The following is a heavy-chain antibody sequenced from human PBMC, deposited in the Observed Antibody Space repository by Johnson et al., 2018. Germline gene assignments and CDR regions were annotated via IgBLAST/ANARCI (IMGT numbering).Heavy chain of an antibody. CDR1: GYTFTTYP. CDR3: ARDRSGVRGINAFDI. Sequence: QVQLVQSGAEVKKPGASVKVSCKASGYTFTTYPMHWVRQAPGQRLEWMGWINAGNGNTKYSQKFHVRVIITRDTSASTAYMELSSLRSEDTAVYYCARDRSGVRGINAFDIWGQGTMVTVSS. D-gene: IGHD3-10*01. CDR2: INAGNGNT. J-gene: IGHJ3*02. V-gene: IGHV1-3*01.